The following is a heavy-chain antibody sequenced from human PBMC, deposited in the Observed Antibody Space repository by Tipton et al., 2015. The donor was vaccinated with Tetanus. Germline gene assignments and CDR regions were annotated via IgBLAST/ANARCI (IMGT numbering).Heavy chain of an antibody. V-gene: IGHV3-21*01. J-gene: IGHJ5*02. Sequence: SLRLSCAASGFTFSSYSMNWVRQAPGKGLEWVSSISSSSSYIYYADSVKGRFTISRDNAKNSLYLQMNSLRAEDTAVYYCARAINARITGTTIWFDPWGQGTLVTVSS. CDR1: GFTFSSYS. D-gene: IGHD1-7*01. CDR2: ISSSSSYI. CDR3: ARAINARITGTTIWFDP.